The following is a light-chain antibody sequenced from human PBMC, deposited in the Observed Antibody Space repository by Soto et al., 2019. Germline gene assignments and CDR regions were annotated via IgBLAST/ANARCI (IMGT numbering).Light chain of an antibody. J-gene: IGKJ1*01. Sequence: EIVLTQSPATLSLSPGEGATLSCRASQSVGRYLAWYQHRPGQAPRLLIHDVSSSATGIPARFSGSGSGTDFTLTISSLEPEDFALYYCQQRSNWPRTFGRGTKVEIK. CDR1: QSVGRY. V-gene: IGKV3-11*01. CDR3: QQRSNWPRT. CDR2: DVS.